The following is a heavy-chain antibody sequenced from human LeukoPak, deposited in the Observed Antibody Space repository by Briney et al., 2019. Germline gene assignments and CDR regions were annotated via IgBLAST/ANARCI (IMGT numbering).Heavy chain of an antibody. D-gene: IGHD4-11*01. Sequence: GRSLRLSCAASKFTFSHYGMHWVRQAPGKGLEWVAVIWNDGSNQYYADSVKGRFTVSRDNSQNTLYLQMNSLRPEDTAVYYCTKDAQRGFDCSNSLEKWGRGTLVTVSS. CDR2: IWNDGSNQ. CDR1: KFTFSHYG. V-gene: IGHV3-33*06. CDR3: TKDAQRGFDCSNSLEK. J-gene: IGHJ4*02.